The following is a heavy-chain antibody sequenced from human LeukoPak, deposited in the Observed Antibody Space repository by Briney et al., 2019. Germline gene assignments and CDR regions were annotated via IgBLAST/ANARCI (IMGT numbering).Heavy chain of an antibody. V-gene: IGHV1-2*02. CDR1: GYTFTGYY. CDR3: AGAARGYYDSSGYYYY. J-gene: IGHJ4*02. CDR2: INPNSGGT. Sequence: ASVKVSCKASGYTFTGYYMHWVRQAPGQGLEWMGWINPNSGGTNYAQKFQGRVTMTRDTSISTAYMELSRLRSDDTAVYYCAGAARGYYDSSGYYYYWGQGTLVTVSS. D-gene: IGHD3-22*01.